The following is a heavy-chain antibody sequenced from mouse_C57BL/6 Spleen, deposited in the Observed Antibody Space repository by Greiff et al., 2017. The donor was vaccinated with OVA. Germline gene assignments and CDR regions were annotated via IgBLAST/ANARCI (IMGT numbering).Heavy chain of an antibody. J-gene: IGHJ2*01. CDR2: ISYDGSN. V-gene: IGHV3-6*01. CDR1: GYSITSGYY. CDR3: ARAVITTVEDYFDY. Sequence: EVKLQESGPGLVKPSQSLSLTCSVTGYSITSGYYWNWIRQFPGNKLEWMGYISYDGSNNYNPSLKNRISITRDTSKNQFFLKLNSVTTEDTATYYCARAVITTVEDYFDYWGQGTTLTVSS. D-gene: IGHD1-1*01.